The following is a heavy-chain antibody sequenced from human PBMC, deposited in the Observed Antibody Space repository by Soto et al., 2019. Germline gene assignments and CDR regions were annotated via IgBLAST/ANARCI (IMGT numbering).Heavy chain of an antibody. CDR2: INAGNGNT. CDR3: ARGRGYFDWLPNHNPTFDY. V-gene: IGHV1-3*01. CDR1: GYTFTSYA. Sequence: ASVKVSCKASGYTFTSYAMRWGRQAPGQRLEWMGWINAGNGNTKYSQKFQGRVTITRDTSASTAYMELSSLRSEDTAVYYCARGRGYFDWLPNHNPTFDYWGQGTLVTVSS. D-gene: IGHD3-9*01. J-gene: IGHJ4*02.